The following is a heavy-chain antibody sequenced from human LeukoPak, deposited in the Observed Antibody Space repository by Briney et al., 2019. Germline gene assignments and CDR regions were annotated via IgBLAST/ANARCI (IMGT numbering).Heavy chain of an antibody. J-gene: IGHJ4*02. CDR2: ISGSGGRI. D-gene: IGHD1-1*01. CDR1: GFTFSSYS. CDR3: AKNPRLEGWIYFDS. V-gene: IGHV3-23*01. Sequence: GGSLRLSCAASGFTFSSYSMSWVRQGPGKGLKWVSSISGSGGRIDYADSVKGRFTISRDNSKNTLSLQMNSLTAEDTAVYYCAKNPRLEGWIYFDSWGQGILVTVSS.